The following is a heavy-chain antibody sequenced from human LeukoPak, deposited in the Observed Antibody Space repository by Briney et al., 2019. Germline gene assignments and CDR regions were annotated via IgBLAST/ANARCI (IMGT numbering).Heavy chain of an antibody. CDR1: GFTFSSYG. CDR2: ISNDGSNK. Sequence: AGGSLRLSCAASGFTFSSYGMHWVRQAPGKGLEWVAVISNDGSNKYYADSVKGRFTVTRDNSKNTLYLQMNSLRAEDTAVFYCAKDRRGYTYNFDYWGQGTLVTVS. D-gene: IGHD5-18*01. J-gene: IGHJ4*02. V-gene: IGHV3-30*18. CDR3: AKDRRGYTYNFDY.